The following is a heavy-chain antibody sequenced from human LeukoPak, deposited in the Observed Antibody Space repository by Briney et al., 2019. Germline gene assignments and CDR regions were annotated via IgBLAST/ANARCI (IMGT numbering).Heavy chain of an antibody. D-gene: IGHD6-6*01. CDR2: IYYSGST. CDR1: GGSISSYY. Sequence: PSETLSLTCTVSGGSISSYYWNWIRQPPGKGLEWIGYIYYSGSTNYNPSLKSRVTISVDTSKNQFSLKLSSVTAADTAVYFCARDPGEYSSSSPEFDYWGQGTLVTVSS. CDR3: ARDPGEYSSSSPEFDY. J-gene: IGHJ4*02. V-gene: IGHV4-59*01.